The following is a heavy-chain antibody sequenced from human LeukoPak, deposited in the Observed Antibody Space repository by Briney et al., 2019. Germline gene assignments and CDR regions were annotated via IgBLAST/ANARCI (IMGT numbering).Heavy chain of an antibody. D-gene: IGHD6-13*01. CDR3: AATIAADTVYYGMDV. Sequence: GASVKVSCKASGYTFTSYYMHWVRQAPGQGLEWMGIINPSGGSTSYAQKFQERVTITWDMSTSTAYMELSSLRSEDTAVYYCAATIAADTVYYGMDVWGQGTTVTVSS. CDR2: INPSGGST. J-gene: IGHJ6*02. V-gene: IGHV1-46*01. CDR1: GYTFTSYY.